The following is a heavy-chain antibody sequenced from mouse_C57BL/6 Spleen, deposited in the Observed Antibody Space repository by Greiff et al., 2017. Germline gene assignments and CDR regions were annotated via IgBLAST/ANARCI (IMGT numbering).Heavy chain of an antibody. J-gene: IGHJ3*01. Sequence: QVQLKEPGTELVKPGASVKLSCKASGYTFTSYWMHWVNQRPGQGLEWIGTINPGNGGTNYNEKLKGKATLTVDKSSSTAYMQLSSLTTEDSAVYYCASIEGFAYWGQGTLVTVSA. CDR1: GYTFTSYW. V-gene: IGHV1-53*01. CDR3: ASIEGFAY. D-gene: IGHD2-12*01. CDR2: INPGNGGT.